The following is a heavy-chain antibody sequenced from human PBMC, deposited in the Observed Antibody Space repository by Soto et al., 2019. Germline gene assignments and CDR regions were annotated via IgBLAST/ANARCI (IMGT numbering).Heavy chain of an antibody. Sequence: GSLRLSCEASGFTFNDYSMDWVRQAPEKGLEWFSSISSSGTYIYYADSVKGRFAISRDNANNVMYLQMDTLRAEDTAVYYCVRAGHVFDVHYYGMDLWGQGTTVTVSS. CDR2: ISSSGTYI. V-gene: IGHV3-21*01. D-gene: IGHD3-10*01. CDR1: GFTFNDYS. CDR3: VRAGHVFDVHYYGMDL. J-gene: IGHJ6*02.